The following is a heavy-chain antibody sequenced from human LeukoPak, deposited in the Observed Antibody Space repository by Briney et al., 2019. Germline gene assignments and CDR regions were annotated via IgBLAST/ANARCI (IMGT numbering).Heavy chain of an antibody. CDR2: ISYDGSNK. CDR3: ARVGRGYSFKVYYFDY. J-gene: IGHJ4*02. D-gene: IGHD5-18*01. CDR1: GFTLSGYA. V-gene: IGHV3-30*04. Sequence: GGSLRLSCAASGFTLSGYAILWVRQAPGKGLEWVAVISYDGSNKFYADSVKGRFTISRDNSNNTLFLQMNSLRAEDTAVYYCARVGRGYSFKVYYFDYWGQGTLVTVSS.